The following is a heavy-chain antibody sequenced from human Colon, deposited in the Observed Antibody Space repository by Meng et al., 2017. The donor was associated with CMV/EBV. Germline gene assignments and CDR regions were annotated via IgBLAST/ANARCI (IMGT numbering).Heavy chain of an antibody. Sequence: LSCEAFGFTFSSYAMSWVRQAPGKGLEWVSVIYSGGSSTYYADSVKGRFTISRDNSKNTLYLQMNSLRAEDTAVYYCAKDYWGYFQHWGQGTLVTVSS. J-gene: IGHJ1*01. V-gene: IGHV3-23*03. D-gene: IGHD7-27*01. CDR3: AKDYWGYFQH. CDR1: GFTFSSYA. CDR2: IYSGGSST.